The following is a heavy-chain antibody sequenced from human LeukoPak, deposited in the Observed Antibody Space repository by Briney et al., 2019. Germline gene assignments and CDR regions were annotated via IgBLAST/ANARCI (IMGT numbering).Heavy chain of an antibody. D-gene: IGHD4-11*01. J-gene: IGHJ6*02. CDR1: GGSISSYY. Sequence: SETLSLTCTVSGGSISSYYWSWIRQPPGKGLEWIGYIYYSGSTNYNPSLKSRVTISVDTSKNQFPLKLSSVTAADTAVYYCARITTASYGMDVWGQGTTVTVSS. CDR3: ARITTASYGMDV. CDR2: IYYSGST. V-gene: IGHV4-59*08.